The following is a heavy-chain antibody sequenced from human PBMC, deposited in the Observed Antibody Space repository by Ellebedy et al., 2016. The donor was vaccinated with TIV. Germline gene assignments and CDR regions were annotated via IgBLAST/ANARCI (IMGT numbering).Heavy chain of an antibody. CDR1: GGSISSTLYY. V-gene: IGHV4-39*07. CDR3: ARGRTVTVTDPKYFDY. J-gene: IGHJ4*02. D-gene: IGHD4-17*01. CDR2: IFVTGNS. Sequence: SETLSLXCTVSGGSISSTLYYWAWIRQPAGKGLEWIGRIFVTGNSDSNPSLKSRVTISVDTSKNQFSLRLDSVTAADTAVYYCARGRTVTVTDPKYFDYWGRGALVTVSS.